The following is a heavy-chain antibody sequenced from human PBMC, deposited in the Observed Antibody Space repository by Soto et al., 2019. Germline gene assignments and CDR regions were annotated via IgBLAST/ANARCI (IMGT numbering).Heavy chain of an antibody. V-gene: IGHV4-28*01. CDR2: IYYSGTT. CDR3: ARREIQGPIDS. D-gene: IGHD1-26*01. Sequence: SETLSVTSAVSGYSISSGNWWGWSRQPPGKGLEWIGYIYYSGTTYYNPSLKSRVTMSVDTSKNQFSLKLTSVTAVDPAVYYCARREIQGPIDSWGQGTLVT. J-gene: IGHJ4*02. CDR1: GYSISSGNW.